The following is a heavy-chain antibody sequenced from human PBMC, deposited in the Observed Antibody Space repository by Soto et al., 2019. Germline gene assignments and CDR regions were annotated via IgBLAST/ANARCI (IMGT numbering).Heavy chain of an antibody. J-gene: IGHJ4*02. Sequence: GSLRLSCVVSGVSFSDYSMNWVRQAPGKGLEWVSLITGNSEYKYYAGSVEGRFTVSRDNANNSLYLQMNSLTVEDTAVYYCARSGELLQTFDSWGQGTLVTVSS. CDR1: GVSFSDYS. CDR2: ITGNSEYK. D-gene: IGHD1-26*01. CDR3: ARSGELLQTFDS. V-gene: IGHV3-21*06.